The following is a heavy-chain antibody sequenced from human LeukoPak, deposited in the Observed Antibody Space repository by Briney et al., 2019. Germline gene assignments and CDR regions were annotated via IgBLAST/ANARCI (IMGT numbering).Heavy chain of an antibody. CDR2: ISGSSSYK. CDR3: ARDGYFGSDSVTGAGALGDYYMDV. D-gene: IGHD3-9*01. CDR1: GFTFRSYS. Sequence: GALRLSCVASGFTFRSYSMNWVRQAPGKGLEWVSSISGSSSYKNYADSVKGRFTISRDNAKNSLYLQMNSLRAEDTAVYYCARDGYFGSDSVTGAGALGDYYMDVWGKGTTVTVSS. J-gene: IGHJ6*03. V-gene: IGHV3-21*01.